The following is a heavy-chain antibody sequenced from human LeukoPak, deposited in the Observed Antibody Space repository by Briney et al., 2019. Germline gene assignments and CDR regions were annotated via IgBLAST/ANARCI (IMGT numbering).Heavy chain of an antibody. D-gene: IGHD3-10*01. V-gene: IGHV3-53*01. Sequence: PGGSLRLSCAASGFTVSSNYMSRVRQAPGKGLEWVSVIYSGGSTYYADSVKGRFTISRDNSKNTLYLQMNSLRAEDTAVYYCARTWFGESHNWFDPWGQGTLVTVSS. CDR2: IYSGGST. CDR1: GFTVSSNY. CDR3: ARTWFGESHNWFDP. J-gene: IGHJ5*02.